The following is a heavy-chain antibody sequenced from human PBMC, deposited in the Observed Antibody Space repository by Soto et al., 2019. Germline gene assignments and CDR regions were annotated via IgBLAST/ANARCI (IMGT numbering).Heavy chain of an antibody. CDR1: GFSLTTNGVG. V-gene: IGHV2-5*02. J-gene: IGHJ3*01. Sequence: QITLKESGPTIVKPTQTLTLTCTFSGFSLTTNGVGVGWIRQPPGKALEWLGLIYWDDDARYSPTLKSRLTISKDISKSQVVLTLTDMDPVDATTYFCVHHVTGGSFDVWGQGSRVTVSS. D-gene: IGHD4-4*01. CDR2: IYWDDDA. CDR3: VHHVTGGSFDV.